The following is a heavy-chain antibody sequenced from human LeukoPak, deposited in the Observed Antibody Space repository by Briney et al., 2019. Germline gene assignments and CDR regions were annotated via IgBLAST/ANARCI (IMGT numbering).Heavy chain of an antibody. V-gene: IGHV1-2*02. CDR1: GYTFTGYY. D-gene: IGHD4-17*01. Sequence: ASVKVSYKASGYTFTGYYMHWVRQAPGQGLEWMGWINPNSGGTNYAQKFQGRVTMTRDTSISTAYMELSRLRSDDTAVYYCARGDYGESWCEPWAQGTLVTVSS. CDR3: ARGDYGESWCEP. J-gene: IGHJ5*02. CDR2: INPNSGGT.